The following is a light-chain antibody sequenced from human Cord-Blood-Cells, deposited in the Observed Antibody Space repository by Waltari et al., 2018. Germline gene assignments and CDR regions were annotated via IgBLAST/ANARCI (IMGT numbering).Light chain of an antibody. V-gene: IGLV2-23*01. CDR1: SRDVGCYNL. CDR3: CSYAGNNTYV. CDR2: EGS. J-gene: IGLJ1*01. Sequence: QSALTQPAPVSGSPGQSITISCTGTSRDVGCYNLVSLYQQHQCKAPKLMIYEGSRRHSGVSNRFSGSKSGNTASLTISGLQAEDEADYYCCSYAGNNTYVFGTGTKVTVL.